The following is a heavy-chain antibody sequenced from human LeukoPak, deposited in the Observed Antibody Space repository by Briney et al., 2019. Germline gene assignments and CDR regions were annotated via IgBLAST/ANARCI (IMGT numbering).Heavy chain of an antibody. V-gene: IGHV5-51*04. Sequence: GESLKISCKASGYSFNSYLIVWVRPMPGKGPGWVGIIYPGDYDTRYSPSFQGQVNISADKLISTAYLQWSSLKASDTAMYYCARAVATPLFDYWGQGTLVTVSS. CDR1: GYSFNSYL. J-gene: IGHJ4*02. CDR3: ARAVATPLFDY. D-gene: IGHD6-19*01. CDR2: IYPGDYDT.